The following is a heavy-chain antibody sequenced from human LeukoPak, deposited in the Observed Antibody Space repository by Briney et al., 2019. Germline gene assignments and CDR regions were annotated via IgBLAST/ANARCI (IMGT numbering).Heavy chain of an antibody. Sequence: SVKVSCKASGGTFSSYAISWVRQAPGQGLEWMGGIIPIFGTANYAQKFQGRVTITADESTSTAYMELSSLRSEDTAVYYCALERIAAAGRSYYFDYWGQGTLVTVSS. V-gene: IGHV1-69*13. D-gene: IGHD6-13*01. CDR3: ALERIAAAGRSYYFDY. CDR1: GGTFSSYA. J-gene: IGHJ4*02. CDR2: IIPIFGTA.